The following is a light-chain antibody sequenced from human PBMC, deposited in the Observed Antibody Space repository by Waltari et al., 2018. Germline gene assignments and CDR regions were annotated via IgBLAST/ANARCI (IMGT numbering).Light chain of an antibody. CDR3: QQLNSYPPT. CDR2: DVS. J-gene: IGKJ4*01. V-gene: IGKV3D-15*01. Sequence: EIVMTQSPAVLSVSPVQRATLSCRASETVTSHLAWYQQKPGQAPRLLIYDVSTRAAGIPARFSGSGSETEFTLTVTSLQSEDCAVYYCQQLNSYPPTFGGGTKVEIK. CDR1: ETVTSH.